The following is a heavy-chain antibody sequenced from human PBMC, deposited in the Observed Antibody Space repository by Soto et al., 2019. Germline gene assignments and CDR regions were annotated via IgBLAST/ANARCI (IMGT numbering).Heavy chain of an antibody. V-gene: IGHV3-30-3*01. D-gene: IGHD3-3*01. Sequence: GGSLRLSCAASGFTFSSYAMHWVRQAPGKGLEWVAVISYDGSNKYYADSVKGRFTISRDNSKNTLYLQMNSLRAEDTAVYYCASGITIFGVVTEVPFDYWGQGTLVTVSS. CDR1: GFTFSSYA. J-gene: IGHJ4*02. CDR3: ASGITIFGVVTEVPFDY. CDR2: ISYDGSNK.